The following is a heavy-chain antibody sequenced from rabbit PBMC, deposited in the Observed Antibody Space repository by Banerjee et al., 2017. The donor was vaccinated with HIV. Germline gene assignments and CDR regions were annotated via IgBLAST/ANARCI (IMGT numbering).Heavy chain of an antibody. CDR2: INTSSGTT. Sequence: QSLEESGGDLVKPGASLTLTCTASGFSFSSGYDMCWVRQAPGKGLEWIACINTSSGTTYYASWAKGRFTISKTSSTTVTLQMTSLTAADTATYFCARDWADSNGYSYAYDLNLWGQGTLVTVS. CDR3: ARDWADSNGYSYAYDLNL. CDR1: GFSFSSGYD. J-gene: IGHJ4*01. D-gene: IGHD6-1*01. V-gene: IGHV1S40*01.